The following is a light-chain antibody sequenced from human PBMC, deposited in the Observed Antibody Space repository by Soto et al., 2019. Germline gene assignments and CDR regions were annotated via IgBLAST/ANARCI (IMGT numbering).Light chain of an antibody. CDR1: QGVTTN. CDR2: DVS. CDR3: QQYNNWPRT. J-gene: IGKJ1*01. Sequence: IVMTQSPATLSVSPGERATLSCRAGQGVTTNFAWYQQKSGQSPRLLIYDVSIRATGVPARFSGSGSGTDFTLTISSLEPEDFAVYYCQQYNNWPRTFGQGTKVDIK. V-gene: IGKV3-15*01.